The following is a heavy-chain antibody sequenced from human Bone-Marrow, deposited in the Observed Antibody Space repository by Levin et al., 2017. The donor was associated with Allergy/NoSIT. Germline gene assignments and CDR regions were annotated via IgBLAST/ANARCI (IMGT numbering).Heavy chain of an antibody. Sequence: SCAASGFTFSSYAMSWVRQAPGKGLEWVSAISGSGGSTYYADSVKGRFTISRDNSKNTLYLQMNSLRAEDTAVYYCAKDRKAARLSAGGDYWGQGTLVTVSS. V-gene: IGHV3-23*01. CDR2: ISGSGGST. D-gene: IGHD6-6*01. CDR3: AKDRKAARLSAGGDY. J-gene: IGHJ4*02. CDR1: GFTFSSYA.